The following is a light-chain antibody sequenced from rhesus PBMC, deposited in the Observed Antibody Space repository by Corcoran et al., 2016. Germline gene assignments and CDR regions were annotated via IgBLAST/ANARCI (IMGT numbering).Light chain of an antibody. V-gene: IGKV1-22*01. J-gene: IGKJ3*01. CDR2: KAT. CDR1: QSISNW. CDR3: QHYGSREFT. Sequence: DIQMTQSPSSLSASVGDTVTITCRASQSISNWLAWYQPKQGKAPKLVIYKATTLQTGVPSRFRGSGSGTDFTLTISSLQSEDFATYYCQHYGSREFTFGPGTKLDIK.